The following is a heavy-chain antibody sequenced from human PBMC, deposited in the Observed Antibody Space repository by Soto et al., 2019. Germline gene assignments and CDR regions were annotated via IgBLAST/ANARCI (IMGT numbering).Heavy chain of an antibody. D-gene: IGHD5-12*01. CDR1: GYSFTSYW. CDR3: ASQEMATKNVDAFDI. V-gene: IGHV5-51*01. CDR2: IYPGDSDT. J-gene: IGHJ3*02. Sequence: GESLKISCKGSGYSFTSYWIGWLRQMPGKGLERMGIIYPGDSDTRYSPSFQGQVTISADKSISTAYLQWSSLKASDTAMYYCASQEMATKNVDAFDIWGQGTMVTVSS.